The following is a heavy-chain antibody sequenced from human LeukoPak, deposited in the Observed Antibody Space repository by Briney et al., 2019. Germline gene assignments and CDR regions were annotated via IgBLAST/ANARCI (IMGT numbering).Heavy chain of an antibody. J-gene: IGHJ4*02. D-gene: IGHD2-21*01. CDR3: TSGIGVLNY. CDR2: INDDGSII. CDR1: GFTFSTYW. V-gene: IGHV3-74*01. Sequence: PGGSLRLSCAASGFTFSTYWMHWVRQAPGKGLVWVSRINDDGSIINYADSVKGRCTISRDNAKNTLFLQMNSLRVEDTALYYCTSGIGVLNYWGQGTLVTVSS.